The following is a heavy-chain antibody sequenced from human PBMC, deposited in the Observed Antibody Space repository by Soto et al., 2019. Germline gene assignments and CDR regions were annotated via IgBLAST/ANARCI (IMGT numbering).Heavy chain of an antibody. Sequence: EVQVVESGGGLVQPGGSLRLSCAGAGFTFSSYSMHWVRQVPGKGLVWVSRMNPDGRIANYADSVTGRFTISRDNAKNTVYMQVNSLGAGEPAGYYCTRALGGGDTSWGLGTLVTVSS. D-gene: IGHD2-15*01. CDR3: TRALGGGDTS. CDR2: MNPDGRIA. J-gene: IGHJ5*02. V-gene: IGHV3-74*01. CDR1: GFTFSSYS.